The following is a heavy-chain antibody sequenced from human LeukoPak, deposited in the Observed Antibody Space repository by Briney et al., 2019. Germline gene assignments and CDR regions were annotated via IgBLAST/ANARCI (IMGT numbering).Heavy chain of an antibody. Sequence: PGGSLRLSCAASGFTFSSYAMHWVRQAPGKGLEWVAVISYDGSNKYYADSVKGRFTISRDNSKNTLYLQMNSLRTEDTAVYFCARDQTDDFEGVDYWGQGTLVTVSS. CDR1: GFTFSSYA. CDR3: ARDQTDDFEGVDY. D-gene: IGHD3-3*01. J-gene: IGHJ4*02. CDR2: ISYDGSNK. V-gene: IGHV3-30-3*01.